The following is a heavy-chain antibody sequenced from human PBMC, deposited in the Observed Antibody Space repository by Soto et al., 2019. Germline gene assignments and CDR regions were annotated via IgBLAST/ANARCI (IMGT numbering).Heavy chain of an antibody. CDR3: ARRMYYYDSSGYPPYYYYGMDV. J-gene: IGHJ6*02. V-gene: IGHV1-46*01. CDR2: INPSGGST. Sequence: QVQLVQSGAEVKKPGASVKVSCKASGYTFTSYYMHWVRQAPGQGLEWMGIINPSGGSTSYAQKFQGRVTMTGDTSTSTVYMELSSLRSEDTAVYYCARRMYYYDSSGYPPYYYYGMDVWGQGTTVTVSS. CDR1: GYTFTSYY. D-gene: IGHD3-22*01.